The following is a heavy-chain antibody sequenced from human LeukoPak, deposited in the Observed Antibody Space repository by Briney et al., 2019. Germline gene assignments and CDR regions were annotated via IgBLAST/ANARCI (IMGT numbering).Heavy chain of an antibody. J-gene: IGHJ6*03. CDR2: ISAYNGNT. V-gene: IGHV1-18*01. Sequence: ASVKVSCKASGYTFTSYGISWVRQAPGQGLEWMGWISAYNGNTNYAQKLQGRVTITTETSTSTAYMELRSLRSDDTAVYYCASPAASLASRYYYYYMDVWGKGTTVTVSS. CDR3: ASPAASLASRYYYYYMDV. D-gene: IGHD6-25*01. CDR1: GYTFTSYG.